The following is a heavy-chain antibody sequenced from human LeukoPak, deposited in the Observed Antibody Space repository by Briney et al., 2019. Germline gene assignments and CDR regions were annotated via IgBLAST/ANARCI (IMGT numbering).Heavy chain of an antibody. Sequence: PGRSLRLPCAASGFTFSSYGMHWVRQAPGKGLEWVAVISYDGSNKYYADSVKGRFTISRDNSKNTLYLQMNSLRAEDTAVYYCAKIHGYDSSGSQNAFDIWGQGTMVTVSS. J-gene: IGHJ3*02. CDR1: GFTFSSYG. V-gene: IGHV3-30*18. CDR3: AKIHGYDSSGSQNAFDI. CDR2: ISYDGSNK. D-gene: IGHD3-22*01.